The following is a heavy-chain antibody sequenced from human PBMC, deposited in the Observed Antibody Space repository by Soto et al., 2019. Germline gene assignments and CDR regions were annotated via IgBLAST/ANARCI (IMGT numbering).Heavy chain of an antibody. CDR1: GGSVSSGSYY. J-gene: IGHJ4*02. D-gene: IGHD2-8*01. V-gene: IGHV4-61*01. Sequence: QVQLQESGPGLVKPSETLSLTCTVSGGSVSSGSYYWSWIRQPPGKGLEWVGNIDYSGSTNYNPSLKSRFDTSVNTSKNQFSLKLSSVTAADTAVYYCARVSPIYCTNGVCYMDPYYFDYWGQRTLVTVSS. CDR2: IDYSGST. CDR3: ARVSPIYCTNGVCYMDPYYFDY.